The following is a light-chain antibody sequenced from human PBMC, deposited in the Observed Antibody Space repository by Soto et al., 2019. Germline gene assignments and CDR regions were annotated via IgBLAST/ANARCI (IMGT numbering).Light chain of an antibody. J-gene: IGLJ3*02. CDR3: AVWDDTLHGWE. V-gene: IGLV1-47*01. Sequence: QSVLTQPPSASGTPGQRVTISCSGSRSNIGKNSAYWFQQFPGTTPKLLIFNQSRRPSGVPERFSGSRSGTSASLAISGLRFEDEADYYCAVWDDTLHGWEFGGGTQLTVL. CDR1: RSNIGKNS. CDR2: NQS.